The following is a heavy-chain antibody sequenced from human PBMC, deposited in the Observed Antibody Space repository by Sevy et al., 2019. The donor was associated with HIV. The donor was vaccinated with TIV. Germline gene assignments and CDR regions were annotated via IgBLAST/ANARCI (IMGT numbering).Heavy chain of an antibody. CDR1: GGTMNIYY. D-gene: IGHD1-20*01. CDR3: ARVGFNWNDVDY. J-gene: IGHJ4*02. Sequence: SETLSLTCSVSGGTMNIYYWSWIRQPPGKGLEWIGFIYYSGSTNYNPSHKSRVTISVDTSKNQFSLKLSSVTAADTAVYYCARVGFNWNDVDYWGQGTLVTVSS. V-gene: IGHV4-59*01. CDR2: IYYSGST.